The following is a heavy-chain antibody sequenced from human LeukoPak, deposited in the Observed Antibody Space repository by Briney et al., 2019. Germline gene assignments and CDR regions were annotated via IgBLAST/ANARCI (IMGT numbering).Heavy chain of an antibody. CDR1: GFIFSSYG. J-gene: IGHJ3*02. D-gene: IGHD3-10*01. CDR2: IWYDGSNK. CDR3: ARGAYGSGTYHDFDI. V-gene: IGHV3-33*01. Sequence: PGGSLGLSCAASGFIFSSYGMHWVRQAPGKGLEWVAVIWYDGSNKYYADSVKGRFTISRDNSKNTLYLQMNSLRAEDTAVYYCARGAYGSGTYHDFDIWGQGTMVTVSS.